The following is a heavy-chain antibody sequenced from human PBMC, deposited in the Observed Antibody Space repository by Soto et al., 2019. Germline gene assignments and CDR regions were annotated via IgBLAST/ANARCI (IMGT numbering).Heavy chain of an antibody. CDR3: ARHLGYDSSGYYRNWFDP. Sequence: PSETLSLTCTVSGGSISSRGYYWGWIRQPPGKGLEWIGTIYYSGSTYYNPSLKSRVTISVDTSKNQFSLKLSSVTAADTAVYYCARHLGYDSSGYYRNWFDPWGQGTLVTVSS. CDR2: IYYSGST. J-gene: IGHJ5*02. CDR1: GGSISSRGYY. D-gene: IGHD3-22*01. V-gene: IGHV4-39*01.